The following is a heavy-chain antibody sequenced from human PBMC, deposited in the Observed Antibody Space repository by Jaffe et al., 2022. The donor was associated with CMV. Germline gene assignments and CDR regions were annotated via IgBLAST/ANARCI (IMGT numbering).Heavy chain of an antibody. V-gene: IGHV3-33*08. D-gene: IGHD4-17*01. CDR2: IWYDGSNK. CDR3: ARSGSDYGDYDYYYYYMDV. Sequence: QVQLVESGGGVVQPGRSLRLSCAASGFTFSSYGMHWVRQAPGKGLEWVAVIWYDGSNKYYADSVKGRFTISRDNSKNTLYLQMNSLRAEDTAVYYCARSGSDYGDYDYYYYYMDVWGKGTTVTVSS. CDR1: GFTFSSYG. J-gene: IGHJ6*03.